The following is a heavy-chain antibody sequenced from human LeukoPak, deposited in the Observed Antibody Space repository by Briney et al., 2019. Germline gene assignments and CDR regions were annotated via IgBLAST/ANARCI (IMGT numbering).Heavy chain of an antibody. J-gene: IGHJ4*02. CDR1: GFTFSTYA. CDR3: AKGGSLSCYSSSGY. V-gene: IGHV3-23*01. D-gene: IGHD2-2*01. CDR2: ICGSDGSR. Sequence: GGSLRLSCAASGFTFSTYAMSWVRQAPGKGLEWVSAICGSDGSRYYADSVKGRLTISRDNSKNTLYLQMNSLRGEDTAVYYCAKGGSLSCYSSSGYWGQGTLVTVSS.